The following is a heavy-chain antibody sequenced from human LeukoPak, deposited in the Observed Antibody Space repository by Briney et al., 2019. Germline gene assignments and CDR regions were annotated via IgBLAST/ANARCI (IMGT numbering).Heavy chain of an antibody. D-gene: IGHD3-10*01. V-gene: IGHV1-18*01. J-gene: IGHJ6*02. Sequence: EASVKVYCKASGYTFTSYGISWVRQAPGQGHEWMGWISAYNGNTNYAQKLQGRVTMTTDTSTSTAYMELRSLRSDDTAVYYCARVRGSGSPTPYYYYGMDVWGQGTSVTVSS. CDR2: ISAYNGNT. CDR1: GYTFTSYG. CDR3: ARVRGSGSPTPYYYYGMDV.